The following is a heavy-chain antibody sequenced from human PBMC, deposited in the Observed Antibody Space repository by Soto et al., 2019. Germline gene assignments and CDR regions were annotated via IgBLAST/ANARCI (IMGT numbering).Heavy chain of an antibody. CDR3: AKGFGGGVANSDY. CDR2: ISYDGSNK. Sequence: QVQLVESGGGVVQPGRSLRLSCAASGFTFSSYGMHWVRQAPGKGLEWVAVISYDGSNKYYADSVKGRFTISRDNSNNTRSLQMNSLRAEDPAGYYCAKGFGGGVANSDYWGQGTLVTVSS. V-gene: IGHV3-30*18. J-gene: IGHJ4*02. CDR1: GFTFSSYG. D-gene: IGHD3-10*01.